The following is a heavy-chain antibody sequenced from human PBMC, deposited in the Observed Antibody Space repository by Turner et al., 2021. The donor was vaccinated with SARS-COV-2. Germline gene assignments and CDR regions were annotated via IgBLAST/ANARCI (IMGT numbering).Heavy chain of an antibody. CDR3: ARVSGYDSNGYWYDN. CDR1: GGPFNSYT. Sequence: QVKLVQSWVEVTKPGGSVKVSCKASGGPFNSYTISWVRQAPGLGLDWMGGIIPSFGTANYAQKYQGRVTITADEYTSKAYMELSSLRSEDTAVYYCARVSGYDSNGYWYDNWGQGTLVTVSS. V-gene: IGHV1-69*01. J-gene: IGHJ4*02. D-gene: IGHD3-22*01. CDR2: IIPSFGTA.